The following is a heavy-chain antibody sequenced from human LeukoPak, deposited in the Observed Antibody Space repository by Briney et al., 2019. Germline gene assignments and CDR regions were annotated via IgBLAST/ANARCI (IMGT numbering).Heavy chain of an antibody. CDR3: SARNSRIQLWLKSVAFDI. Sequence: SETLSLTCTVSGGSISSSSYYWGWIRQPPGKGLEWIGSIYYSGSTYYNPSLKSRVTISVDTSKNQFSLKLSSVTAADTAVYYCSARNSRIQLWLKSVAFDIWGQGTMVTVSS. D-gene: IGHD5-18*01. CDR1: GGSISSSSYY. V-gene: IGHV4-39*01. CDR2: IYYSGST. J-gene: IGHJ3*02.